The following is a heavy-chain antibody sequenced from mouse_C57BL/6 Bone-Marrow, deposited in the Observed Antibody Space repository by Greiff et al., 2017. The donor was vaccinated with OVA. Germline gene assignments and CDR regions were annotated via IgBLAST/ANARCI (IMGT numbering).Heavy chain of an antibody. D-gene: IGHD1-1*01. Sequence: VQLQQPGAELVKPGASVKMSCKASGYTFTSYWITWVKQRPGQGLAWIGDIYPGSGSTNYNEKFKSKATLTVDKSSSTAYMQLSSLTSEDSAVYYCAREDYYGSSFYWGQGTSVTVSS. J-gene: IGHJ4*01. CDR3: AREDYYGSSFY. CDR1: GYTFTSYW. V-gene: IGHV1-55*01. CDR2: IYPGSGST.